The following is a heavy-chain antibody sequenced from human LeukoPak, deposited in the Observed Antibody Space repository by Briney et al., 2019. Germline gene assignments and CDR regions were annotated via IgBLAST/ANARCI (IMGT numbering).Heavy chain of an antibody. CDR3: ARHGGAHYDIFTGRFDY. CDR1: GYSIRSGYY. J-gene: IGHJ4*02. V-gene: IGHV4-38-2*01. D-gene: IGHD3-9*01. Sequence: KPSETLSLTCAVSGYSIRSGYYWGWIRQPPGKGLEWIGSIYHSGSTYYNPSLKSRVTISVDTSKNQFSLKLSSVTAADTAVYYCARHGGAHYDIFTGRFDYWGQGTLVTVSS. CDR2: IYHSGST.